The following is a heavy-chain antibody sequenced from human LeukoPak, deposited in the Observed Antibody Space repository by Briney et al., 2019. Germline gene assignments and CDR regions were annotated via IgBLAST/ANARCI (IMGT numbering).Heavy chain of an antibody. V-gene: IGHV3-30*18. CDR1: GFDFETYG. CDR3: AKQVFGEDCFDS. CDR2: ISYNAKNT. D-gene: IGHD3-10*01. Sequence: PGRSLRLSCTASGFDFETYGMHWVRQAPGKGLEWVSVISYNAKNTYYADSVNGRFTISRDNSKKILYLQMNSLRAEDTAVYYCAKQVFGEDCFDSWGRGALVTVSS. J-gene: IGHJ4*02.